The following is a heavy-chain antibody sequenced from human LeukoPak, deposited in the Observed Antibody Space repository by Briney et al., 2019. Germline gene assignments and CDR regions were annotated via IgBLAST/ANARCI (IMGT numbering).Heavy chain of an antibody. CDR3: ARNRGWQQFDY. CDR2: ISSSSRTR. Sequence: SGGSLRLSCAASGFNFSTYNVNWVRQAPGKGLDWVSYISSSSRTRYYADSVKGRFTISRDNAKNSLYLQMNNLRAEDTAVYYCARNRGWQQFDYWGQGTLVTVSS. CDR1: GFNFSTYN. D-gene: IGHD5-24*01. V-gene: IGHV3-48*04. J-gene: IGHJ4*02.